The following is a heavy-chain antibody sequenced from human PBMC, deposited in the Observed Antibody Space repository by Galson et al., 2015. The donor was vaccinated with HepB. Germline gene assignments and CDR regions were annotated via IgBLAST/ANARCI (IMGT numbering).Heavy chain of an antibody. CDR2: INQHGNDQ. Sequence: SLRLSCAASGFTFSGYWMNWVRQAPGKGLEWVANINQHGNDQRYVDSVKGRFTISRDNAKNSLYLQMNSLRAEDTGVYYCARTSGGHCSTTSCDGNADQNFDYWGQGTLVTVS. CDR3: ARTSGGHCSTTSCDGNADQNFDY. V-gene: IGHV3-7*01. CDR1: GFTFSGYW. D-gene: IGHD2-2*01. J-gene: IGHJ4*02.